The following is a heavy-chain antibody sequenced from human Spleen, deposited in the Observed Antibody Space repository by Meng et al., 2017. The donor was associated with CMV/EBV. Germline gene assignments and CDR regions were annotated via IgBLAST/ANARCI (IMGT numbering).Heavy chain of an antibody. CDR2: INHSGST. V-gene: IGHV4-34*01. CDR3: ARARGYYDILTLDY. D-gene: IGHD3-9*01. CDR1: GGSFSGYY. Sequence: AVYGGSFSGYYWSWIRQPPGKGLEWIGEINHSGSTNYNPSLKSRVTISVDTSKNQFSLKLSSVTAADTAVYYCARARGYYDILTLDYWGQGTLVTVSS. J-gene: IGHJ4*02.